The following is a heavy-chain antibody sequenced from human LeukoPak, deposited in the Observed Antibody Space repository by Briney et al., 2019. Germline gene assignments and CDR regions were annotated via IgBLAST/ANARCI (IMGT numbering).Heavy chain of an antibody. J-gene: IGHJ4*02. CDR1: GGSISSSGYY. CDR3: VRDRELNY. D-gene: IGHD3-10*01. V-gene: IGHV4-61*05. Sequence: SETLSLTCTVSGGSISSSGYYWGWIRQPPGKGLEWIGYIYNSGSTNYNPSLKSRVTISVDTSKNQFSLKLTSVTAADTAVYYCVRDRELNYWGQGTLVTVSS. CDR2: IYNSGST.